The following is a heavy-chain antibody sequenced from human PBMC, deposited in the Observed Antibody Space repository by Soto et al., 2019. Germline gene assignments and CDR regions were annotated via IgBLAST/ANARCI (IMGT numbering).Heavy chain of an antibody. V-gene: IGHV3-23*01. CDR3: ARGESPHYDFWSGYLAY. CDR1: GFTFSSYA. CDR2: ISGGGSTT. D-gene: IGHD3-3*01. Sequence: GSLRLSCEASGFTFSSYAMSWVRQAPGKGLEWVSGISGGGSTTYYADSVKGRFTISRDNSKNTLYLQVNSLRAEDTAVYYCARGESPHYDFWSGYLAYWGQGTLVTVSS. J-gene: IGHJ4*02.